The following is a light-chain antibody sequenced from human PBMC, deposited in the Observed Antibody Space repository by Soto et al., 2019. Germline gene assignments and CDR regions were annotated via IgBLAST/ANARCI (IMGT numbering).Light chain of an antibody. CDR3: APWDDSLSGWV. J-gene: IGLJ3*02. CDR1: SSNIGGNN. CDR2: GSD. V-gene: IGLV1-47*01. Sequence: PGQRVTISCSGGSSNIGGNNGYSYEYLPGTAPKLLIYGSDQRPSGVPDRISVSKSDTSASLAISGLRSEDETDYFCAPWDDSLSGWVFGGGTQLTVL.